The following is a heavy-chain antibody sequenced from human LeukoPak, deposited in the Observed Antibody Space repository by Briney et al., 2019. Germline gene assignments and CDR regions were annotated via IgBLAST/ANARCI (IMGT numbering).Heavy chain of an antibody. Sequence: GGSLTLSCALSGFTFDEYAMHWVRPAARKGREWVSCVRWISGRIVYADSVKGRFPISRDNAKNSLYLQMNSLRAEDMALYYCAKSAGGGGAIYAFDIWGQGTMVTVSS. D-gene: IGHD3-16*02. V-gene: IGHV3-9*03. J-gene: IGHJ3*02. CDR1: GFTFDEYA. CDR2: VRWISGRI. CDR3: AKSAGGGGAIYAFDI.